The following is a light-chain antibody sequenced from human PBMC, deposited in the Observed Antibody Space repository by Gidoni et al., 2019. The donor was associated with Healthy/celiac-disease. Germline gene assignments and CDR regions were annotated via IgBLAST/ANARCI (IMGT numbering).Light chain of an antibody. J-gene: IGLJ2*01. CDR1: SSDVGGYNY. Sequence: QSALTQPRSVLGSPGQSVTISCPGTSSDVGGYNYVSWYQQNPGKAPKLMIYDVSKRPSGVPDRFSGSKSGNTASLTISGLQAEDEADYYCSSYAGSYVVFGGGTKLTVL. CDR2: DVS. V-gene: IGLV2-11*01. CDR3: SSYAGSYVV.